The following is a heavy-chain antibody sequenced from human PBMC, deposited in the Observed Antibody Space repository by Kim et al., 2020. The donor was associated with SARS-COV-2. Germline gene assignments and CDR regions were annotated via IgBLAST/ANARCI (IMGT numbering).Heavy chain of an antibody. Sequence: DSVKGRFTISRDNAKNSLYLQMNSLRAEDTAVYYCARGGHSSSSLFWFDPWGQGTLVTVSS. J-gene: IGHJ5*02. CDR3: ARGGHSSSSLFWFDP. V-gene: IGHV3-7*01. D-gene: IGHD6-13*01.